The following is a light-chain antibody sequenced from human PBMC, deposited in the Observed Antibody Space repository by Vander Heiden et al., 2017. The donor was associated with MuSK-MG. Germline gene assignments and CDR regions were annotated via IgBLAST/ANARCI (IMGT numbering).Light chain of an antibody. Sequence: DIQMTQSPSTLSASVGDRVTITCRASQTISIYLAWYQQKPGRAPNLLIYDASRLESGVPSRFSGSGSGTEFTLTISSLQPDDFATYYCQQYNSFPSTFGQGTKVEI. CDR1: QTISIY. J-gene: IGKJ1*01. V-gene: IGKV1-5*01. CDR3: QQYNSFPST. CDR2: DAS.